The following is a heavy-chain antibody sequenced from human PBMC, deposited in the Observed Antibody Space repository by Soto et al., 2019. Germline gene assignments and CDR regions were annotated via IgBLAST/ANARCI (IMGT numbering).Heavy chain of an antibody. D-gene: IGHD4-17*01. CDR1: GGSISNYY. Sequence: SETLSLTCTVSGGSISNYYWSWIRQPLGKGLEWIGQSYYTGSTNYDPSLNSRVTISVDRSKNQFSLTLRSVTAADTAVYYCARAHYGDYGYGMDVWGQGTTVTVSS. V-gene: IGHV4-59*12. CDR2: SYYTGST. CDR3: ARAHYGDYGYGMDV. J-gene: IGHJ6*02.